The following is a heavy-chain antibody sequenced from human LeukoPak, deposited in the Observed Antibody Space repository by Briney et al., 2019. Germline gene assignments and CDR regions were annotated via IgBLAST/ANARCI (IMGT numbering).Heavy chain of an antibody. J-gene: IGHJ4*02. CDR3: ARDRGTMIVPEYYFDY. Sequence: SQTLSLTCAISGDSVSSNSAAWNWIRQSPSRGLEWLGRTYYRSKWYNDYAVPVKSRITINPDTSKNQFSLQLNSVTPEDTAVYYCARDRGTMIVPEYYFDYWGQGTLVTVSS. D-gene: IGHD3-22*01. CDR2: TYYRSKWYN. V-gene: IGHV6-1*01. CDR1: GDSVSSNSAA.